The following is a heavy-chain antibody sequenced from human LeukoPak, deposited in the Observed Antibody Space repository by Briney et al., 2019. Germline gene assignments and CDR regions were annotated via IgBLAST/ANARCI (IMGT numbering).Heavy chain of an antibody. V-gene: IGHV4-30-2*01. Sequence: SETLSLTCAVSGGSISSGGYSWSWIRQPPGKGLEWIGYIYHSGSTYYNPSLKSRVTISVDRSKNQFSLKLSSVTAADTAVYYCARVYGSGRRSGGNWFDPWGQGTLVTASS. CDR3: ARVYGSGRRSGGNWFDP. J-gene: IGHJ5*02. D-gene: IGHD3-10*01. CDR1: GGSISSGGYS. CDR2: IYHSGST.